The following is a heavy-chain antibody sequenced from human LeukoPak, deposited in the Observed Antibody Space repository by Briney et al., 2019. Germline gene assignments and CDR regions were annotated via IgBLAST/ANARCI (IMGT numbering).Heavy chain of an antibody. CDR3: ASSTGYYDSSGYTFDY. V-gene: IGHV4-59*01. J-gene: IGHJ4*02. D-gene: IGHD3-22*01. Sequence: SETLSLTCTVSGGSISSYCWSWIRQPPGKGLEWIGYIYYSGSTNYNPSLKSRVTISVDTSKNQFSLKLSSVTAADTAVYYCASSTGYYDSSGYTFDYWGQGTLVTVSS. CDR1: GGSISSYC. CDR2: IYYSGST.